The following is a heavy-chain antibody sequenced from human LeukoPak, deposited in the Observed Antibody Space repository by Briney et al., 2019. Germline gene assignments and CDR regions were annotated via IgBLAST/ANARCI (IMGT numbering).Heavy chain of an antibody. V-gene: IGHV3-7*03. CDR3: ARDNMGYFDWPYYYYYGMDV. Sequence: PGGSLRLSCAASGFTFSSYWMSWVRQAPGKGLEWVANIKQDGSEKYYVASVKGRFTISRDNAKNSLYLQMNSLRAADTAVYYCARDNMGYFDWPYYYYYGMDVWGQGTTVTVSS. CDR1: GFTFSSYW. J-gene: IGHJ6*02. CDR2: IKQDGSEK. D-gene: IGHD3-9*01.